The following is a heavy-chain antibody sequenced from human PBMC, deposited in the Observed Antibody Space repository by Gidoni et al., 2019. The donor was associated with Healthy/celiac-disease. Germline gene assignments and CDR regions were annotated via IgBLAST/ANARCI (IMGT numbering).Heavy chain of an antibody. D-gene: IGHD2-15*01. Sequence: QLQLQESGPGLVKPSETLSLTCTVSVGSISSSSYYWGWIRQPPGKGLEWIGSTYYSGSTYYNPSLKSRVTISVDTSKNQFSLKLSSVTAADTAVYYCARHEDCSGGSCYSLFDYWGQGTLVTVSS. CDR3: ARHEDCSGGSCYSLFDY. CDR2: TYYSGST. V-gene: IGHV4-39*01. J-gene: IGHJ4*02. CDR1: VGSISSSSYY.